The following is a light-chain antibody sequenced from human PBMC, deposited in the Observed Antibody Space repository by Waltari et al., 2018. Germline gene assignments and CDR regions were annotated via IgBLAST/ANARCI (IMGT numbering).Light chain of an antibody. Sequence: DIQMTQSPSTLSASVGDTVTITCRASQSVSSRLAWYQQKAGKAPTVLIYDASDLESGVPSRFSGSGSDTEFTLTISNLQPDDFATYYCQQYDSYVYTFGQGTKLEIK. CDR2: DAS. CDR3: QQYDSYVYT. V-gene: IGKV1-5*01. J-gene: IGKJ2*01. CDR1: QSVSSR.